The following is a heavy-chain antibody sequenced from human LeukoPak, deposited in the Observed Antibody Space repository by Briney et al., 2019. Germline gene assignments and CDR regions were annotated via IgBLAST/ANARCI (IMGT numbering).Heavy chain of an antibody. Sequence: ASVKVSCKASGYTFTSYGISWVRQAPGQGLEWMGWINPNSGGTNYAQKFQGRVTMTRDTSISTAYMDLSRLRSDDTAVYYCARGAMVRGVISPYYYYYYYMDVWGKGTTVTVSS. V-gene: IGHV1-2*02. CDR1: GYTFTSYG. J-gene: IGHJ6*03. D-gene: IGHD3-10*01. CDR3: ARGAMVRGVISPYYYYYYYMDV. CDR2: INPNSGGT.